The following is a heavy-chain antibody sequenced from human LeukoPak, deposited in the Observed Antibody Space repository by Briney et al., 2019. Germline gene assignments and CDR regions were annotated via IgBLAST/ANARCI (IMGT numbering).Heavy chain of an antibody. CDR2: ISAYNGNT. J-gene: IGHJ4*02. CDR1: GYTLTSYV. D-gene: IGHD3-9*01. CDR3: AITPDYDILTGYSRLDY. V-gene: IGHV1-18*01. Sequence: ASVKVSCKASGYTLTSYVLSWVRQAPGQGLEWMGWISAYNGNTNYAQKLQGRVTMTTDTSTSTAYMELRSLRSDDTAVYYCAITPDYDILTGYSRLDYWGQGTLVTVSS.